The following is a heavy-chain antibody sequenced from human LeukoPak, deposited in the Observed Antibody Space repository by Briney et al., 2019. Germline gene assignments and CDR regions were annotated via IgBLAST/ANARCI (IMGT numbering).Heavy chain of an antibody. D-gene: IGHD3-22*01. CDR3: ASSYYNDSSGYRLYFFDS. CDR2: IYYGGST. CDR1: GGSISSYY. V-gene: IGHV4-59*01. J-gene: IGHJ4*02. Sequence: SETLSLTCTVSGGSISSYYWSWIRQPPGERLEWIGYIYYGGSTNYNPSLKSRVAISVDTSNNQFSLKLSSVTAADTAVYYCASSYYNDSSGYRLYFFDSWGQGTLVTVSS.